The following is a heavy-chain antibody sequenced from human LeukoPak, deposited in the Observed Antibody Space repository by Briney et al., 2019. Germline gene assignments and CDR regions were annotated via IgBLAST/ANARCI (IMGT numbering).Heavy chain of an antibody. CDR1: GGSISSGGYY. D-gene: IGHD2-2*01. Sequence: SETLSLTCTVSGGSISSGGYYWSWIRQHPGKGLKWIGYIYYSGSTYYNPSLKSRVTISVDTSKNQFSLKLSSVTAADTAVYYCARDRAYCSSTSCYYYYGMDVWGQGTTVTVSS. V-gene: IGHV4-31*03. CDR2: IYYSGST. CDR3: ARDRAYCSSTSCYYYYGMDV. J-gene: IGHJ6*02.